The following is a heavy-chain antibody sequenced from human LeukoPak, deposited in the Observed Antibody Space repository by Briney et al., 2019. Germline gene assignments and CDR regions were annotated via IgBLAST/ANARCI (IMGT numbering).Heavy chain of an antibody. CDR2: INHSRST. CDR1: GESFSDYY. Sequence: PSETLSLTCAVYGESFSDYYWTWIRQPPGKGLEWIGDINHSRSTNYCPYLTSRGTISLDTSKNQFSLLLIHMTAADPALYYSSGKTDYWGQGTLVTVSS. CDR3: SGKTDY. V-gene: IGHV4-34*01. J-gene: IGHJ4*02. D-gene: IGHD1/OR15-1a*01.